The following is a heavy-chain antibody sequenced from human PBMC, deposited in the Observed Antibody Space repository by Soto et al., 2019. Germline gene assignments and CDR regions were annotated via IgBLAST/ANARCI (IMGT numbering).Heavy chain of an antibody. CDR3: ARHRAEVGYNWNYPCWFDP. Sequence: RSLTCTVSGGSIISSSYYWGWIRQRPGKGLEWIGSIYYSGSTYYNPSLKSRVTISVDTSKNQFSLKLRSVTAADTAVYYCARHRAEVGYNWNYPCWFDPWGKGTLVTFSS. CDR2: IYYSGST. CDR1: GGSIISSSYY. D-gene: IGHD1-7*01. V-gene: IGHV4-39*01. J-gene: IGHJ5*02.